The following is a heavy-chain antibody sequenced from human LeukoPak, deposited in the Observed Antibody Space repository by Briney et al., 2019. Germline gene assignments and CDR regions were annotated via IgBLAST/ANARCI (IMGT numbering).Heavy chain of an antibody. CDR2: IRYDGSNK. CDR3: AKVWGPMSSGSRGGPNWFDP. J-gene: IGHJ5*02. V-gene: IGHV3-30*02. Sequence: GGSLRLSCAASGFTFSSYGMHWVRQAPGKGLEWVAFIRYDGSNKYYADSVKGRFTISRDNSKNTLYLQMNSLRAEDTAVYYCAKVWGPMSSGSRGGPNWFDPWGQGTLVTVSS. D-gene: IGHD3-22*01. CDR1: GFTFSSYG.